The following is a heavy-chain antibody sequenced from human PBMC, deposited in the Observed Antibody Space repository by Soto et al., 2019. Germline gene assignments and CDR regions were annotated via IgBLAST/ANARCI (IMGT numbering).Heavy chain of an antibody. CDR1: GGIFSSYA. CDR3: ARVPRRALAYSGYDR. J-gene: IGHJ4*02. D-gene: IGHD5-12*01. Sequence: QVQLVQSGAEVKKPGSSVKVSCKASGGIFSSYAISWVRQAPGQGLEWMGGIIPIFGTANYAQKFQGRVTITADKSTSTAYMELSSLRSEDTAVYYCARVPRRALAYSGYDRWGQGTLVTVSS. V-gene: IGHV1-69*06. CDR2: IIPIFGTA.